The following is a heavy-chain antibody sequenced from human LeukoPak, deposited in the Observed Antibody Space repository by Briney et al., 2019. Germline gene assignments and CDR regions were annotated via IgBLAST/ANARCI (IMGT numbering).Heavy chain of an antibody. J-gene: IGHJ6*03. CDR3: ARVGRDRIFFGVVIKPYYYMDV. CDR1: GFTFSSYW. D-gene: IGHD3-3*01. V-gene: IGHV3-7*01. Sequence: GGSLRLSCAASGFTFSSYWMSWVRQAPGKGLEWVANIKQDGSEKYYVDSVKGRFTISRDNARNSLYLQMNSLRAEDTAVYYCARVGRDRIFFGVVIKPYYYMDVWGKGTTVTVSS. CDR2: IKQDGSEK.